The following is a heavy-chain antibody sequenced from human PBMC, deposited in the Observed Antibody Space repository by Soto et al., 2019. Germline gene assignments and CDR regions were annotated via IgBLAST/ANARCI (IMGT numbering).Heavy chain of an antibody. J-gene: IGHJ4*02. CDR1: GFTFSSYS. CDR3: ATFVYRVVVTATTPPNDY. CDR2: ISSSSSYI. Sequence: GGSLRLSCAASGFTFSSYSMNWVRQAPGKGLEWVSSISSSSSYIYYADSVKGRFTISRDNAKNSLYLQMNSLRAEDTAVYYCATFVYRVVVTATTPPNDYWGQGTLVTVSS. D-gene: IGHD2-21*02. V-gene: IGHV3-21*04.